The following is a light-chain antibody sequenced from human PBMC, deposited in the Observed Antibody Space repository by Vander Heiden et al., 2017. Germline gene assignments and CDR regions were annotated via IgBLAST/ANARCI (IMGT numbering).Light chain of an antibody. V-gene: IGKV1-9*01. Sequence: LTQPPSFPSASVGDRATITCLVRHGISSYFAWYQQKPEKAPKLLIYAASTLQSRVPSRFGGSGSGTEVTLTSSILQPEDFATYCYQQLNNYPFTFGPGTKVDIK. CDR2: AAS. CDR1: HGISSY. J-gene: IGKJ3*01. CDR3: QQLNNYPFT.